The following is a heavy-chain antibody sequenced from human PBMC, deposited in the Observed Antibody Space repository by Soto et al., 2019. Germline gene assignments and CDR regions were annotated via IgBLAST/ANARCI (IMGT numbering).Heavy chain of an antibody. CDR2: IIPIFGTA. CDR3: ARDPPAINGTTVYYYGMDV. Sequence: QVQLVQSGAEVKKPGSSVKVSCKASGGTFSSYAISWVRQAPGQGLEWMGGIIPIFGTANYAQKFQGRVTITADEYTSTAYMELSSLRSEDTAVYYCARDPPAINGTTVYYYGMDVWGQGTTVTVSS. V-gene: IGHV1-69*01. J-gene: IGHJ6*02. D-gene: IGHD1-7*01. CDR1: GGTFSSYA.